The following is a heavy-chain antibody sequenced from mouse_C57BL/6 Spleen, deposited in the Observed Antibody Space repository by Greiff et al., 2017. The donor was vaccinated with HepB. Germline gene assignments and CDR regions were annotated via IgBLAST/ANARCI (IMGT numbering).Heavy chain of an antibody. Sequence: VKLQQPGAELVKPGASVKLSCKASGYTFTNYWMHWVQQRPGQGLEWIGMIHPNSGSTNYNEKVKGKATLTVDKSSSTAYMQLSSLTSEDSAVYYCARSGDYDRNAMDYWGQGTSVTVSS. J-gene: IGHJ4*01. CDR2: IHPNSGST. CDR3: ARSGDYDRNAMDY. V-gene: IGHV1-64*01. CDR1: GYTFTNYW. D-gene: IGHD2-4*01.